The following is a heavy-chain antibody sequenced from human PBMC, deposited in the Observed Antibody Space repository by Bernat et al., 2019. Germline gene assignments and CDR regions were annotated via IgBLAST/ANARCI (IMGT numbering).Heavy chain of an antibody. V-gene: IGHV3-21*05. Sequence: EVQLVESGGGLVKPGGSLRLSCAASGFTFSSYSMNWVRQAPGKGLEWVSYISSSSSYIYYADSVKGRFTISRDNAKNSLYLQMNSLRAEDTAVYYCARDRALAAADSSYSMDVWGKGTTVTVSS. CDR2: ISSSSSYI. CDR3: ARDRALAAADSSYSMDV. CDR1: GFTFSSYS. D-gene: IGHD6-13*01. J-gene: IGHJ6*03.